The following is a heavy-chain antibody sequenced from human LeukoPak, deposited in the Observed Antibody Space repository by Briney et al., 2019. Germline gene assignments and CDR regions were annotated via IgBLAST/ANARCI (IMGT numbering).Heavy chain of an antibody. CDR3: ARGVGSSWPGWFDP. D-gene: IGHD6-13*01. CDR1: GFTFSNYE. V-gene: IGHV3-48*03. CDR2: ISHSGRTI. Sequence: GGSLRLSCAASGFTFSNYELNWVRQAPGKGLEWVSYISHSGRTIYSADSVKGRFTISRDNAKNSLYLQMNSLRAEDTAVYYCARGVGSSWPGWFDPWGEGTLVTVSS. J-gene: IGHJ5*02.